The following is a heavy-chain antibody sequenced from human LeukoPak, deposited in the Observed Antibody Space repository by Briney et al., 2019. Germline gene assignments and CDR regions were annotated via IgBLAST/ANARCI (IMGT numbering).Heavy chain of an antibody. Sequence: GGSLRLSCAASGFTFSTYWMSWVRQAPGKGLEWVANIKQDGSVKNYVDSVKGRFTISRDNAKDSLYLQMNSLRADDTAMYYCVRGGYGPDYWGQGTLVTVSS. J-gene: IGHJ4*02. V-gene: IGHV3-7*03. CDR3: VRGGYGPDY. CDR1: GFTFSTYW. CDR2: IKQDGSVK. D-gene: IGHD5-12*01.